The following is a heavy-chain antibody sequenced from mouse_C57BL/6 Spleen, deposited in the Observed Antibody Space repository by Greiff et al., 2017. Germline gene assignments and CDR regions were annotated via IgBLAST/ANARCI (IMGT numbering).Heavy chain of an antibody. J-gene: IGHJ2*01. CDR1: GFTFSSYA. Sequence: EVMLVESGGGLVKPGGSLKLSCAASGFTFSSYAMSWVRQTPEKRLEWVATISDGGSYTYYPDNVKGRFTISRDNAKNNLYLQMSHLKSEDTAMYYCARANWDFDYGGQGTTLTVSS. CDR3: ARANWDFDY. CDR2: ISDGGSYT. D-gene: IGHD4-1*01. V-gene: IGHV5-4*03.